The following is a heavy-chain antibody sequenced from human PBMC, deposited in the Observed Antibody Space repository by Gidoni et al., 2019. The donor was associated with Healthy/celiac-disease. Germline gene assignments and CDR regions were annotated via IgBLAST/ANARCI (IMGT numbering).Heavy chain of an antibody. CDR2: INAGNGNT. J-gene: IGHJ1*01. CDR3: ARDPGSSGWTGELGYFQH. CDR1: GYTFTSYA. V-gene: IGHV1-3*01. Sequence: QVQLVQSGAEVKKPGASVKVSCKASGYTFTSYAMHWVRQAPGQRLEWMGWINAGNGNTKYSQKFQGRVTITRDTSASTAYMELSSLRSEDTAVYYCARDPGSSGWTGELGYFQHWGQGTLVTVSS. D-gene: IGHD6-19*01.